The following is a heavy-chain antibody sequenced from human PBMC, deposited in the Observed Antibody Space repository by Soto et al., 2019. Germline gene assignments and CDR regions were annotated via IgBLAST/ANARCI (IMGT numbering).Heavy chain of an antibody. J-gene: IGHJ6*02. CDR3: ERDRTGTTSMDV. V-gene: IGHV1-8*01. CDR1: GYTFTSDD. D-gene: IGHD1-1*01. Sequence: QVQLVQSGAEVKKPGASVKVSCKASGYTFTSDDINWVRQATGQGHEWMGWMNPNSGNTGYAQKFQGRVTMTKNTSISTAYMELSSLRSEDTAVYYCERDRTGTTSMDVWGQGTTVTVSS. CDR2: MNPNSGNT.